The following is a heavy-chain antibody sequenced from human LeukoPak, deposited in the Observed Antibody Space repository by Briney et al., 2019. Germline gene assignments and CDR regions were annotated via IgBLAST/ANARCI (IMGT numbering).Heavy chain of an antibody. V-gene: IGHV3-23*01. J-gene: IGHJ6*01. D-gene: IGHD5-12*01. CDR3: ARLVATISLYSYYFGMDV. Sequence: GGSLRLSCAVSGFTLSSYAVSWVRQAPGKGLVWVSAISGSGGSTYYADSVKGGLSIYRDNSKNTLYLQMNSLRDEETAVYYCARLVATISLYSYYFGMDVWGQGTTVTVSS. CDR2: ISGSGGST. CDR1: GFTLSSYA.